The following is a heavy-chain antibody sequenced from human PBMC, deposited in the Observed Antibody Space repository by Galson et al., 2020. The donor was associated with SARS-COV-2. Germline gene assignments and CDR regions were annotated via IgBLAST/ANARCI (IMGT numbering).Heavy chain of an antibody. CDR2: IYTSGST. V-gene: IGHV4-4*07. D-gene: IGHD3-22*01. CDR1: GGSISSYY. CDR3: ARDQEYYYDSSGYWYFDL. J-gene: IGHJ2*01. Sequence: SETLSLTCTVSGGSISSYYWSWIRQPAGKGLEWIGRIYTSGSTNYNPSLKSRVTMSVDTSKNQFSLKLSSVTAADTAVYYCARDQEYYYDSSGYWYFDLWGRGTLVTVSS.